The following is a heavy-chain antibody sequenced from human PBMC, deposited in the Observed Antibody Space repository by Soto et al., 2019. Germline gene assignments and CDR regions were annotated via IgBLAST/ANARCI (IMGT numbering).Heavy chain of an antibody. D-gene: IGHD3-16*01. CDR2: ISPYTGNT. J-gene: IGHJ6*02. CDR1: GYIFVNYG. Sequence: QVQLVQSGDEVKKPGASVKVSCKASGYIFVNYGIAWVRQAPGQGLEWMGWISPYTGNTHSSTKVQGRITMTTDTSTSTAYMDLGSLTSDDTAVYYCVMVDNYVTPTPQYGWGQGTTVTVSS. CDR3: VMVDNYVTPTPQYG. V-gene: IGHV1-18*01.